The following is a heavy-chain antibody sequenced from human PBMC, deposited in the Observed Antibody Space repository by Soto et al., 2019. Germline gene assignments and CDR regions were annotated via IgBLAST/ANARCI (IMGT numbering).Heavy chain of an antibody. V-gene: IGHV4-59*01. CDR1: GGSTSGSD. CDR3: ARESIGGWLLS. J-gene: IGHJ5*02. D-gene: IGHD5-12*01. CDR2: IHYSGTT. Sequence: PSETLSLTCDVTGGSTSGSDWSWVRQSPGKGLEWIGYIHYSGTTTYSPSLRSRVTISLDPSESQFSLKLTSVTAADTAIYYCARESIGGWLLSWGRGSLVTVSS.